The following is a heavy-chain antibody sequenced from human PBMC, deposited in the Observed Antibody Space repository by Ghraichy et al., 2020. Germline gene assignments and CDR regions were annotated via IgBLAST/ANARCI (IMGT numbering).Heavy chain of an antibody. Sequence: SETLSLTCTVSGGSIIRPTDYWGWVRQTPRRGLEWIGSIYFSGSTYFNPSLRSRLTMSVDTSKNQFYLSLRSVTAADTATYYGAANQPFQNGGWFDPWGQGIPVIVSS. CDR1: GGSIIRPTDY. V-gene: IGHV4-39*01. CDR3: AANQPFQNGGWFDP. CDR2: IYFSGST. J-gene: IGHJ5*02. D-gene: IGHD1-1*01.